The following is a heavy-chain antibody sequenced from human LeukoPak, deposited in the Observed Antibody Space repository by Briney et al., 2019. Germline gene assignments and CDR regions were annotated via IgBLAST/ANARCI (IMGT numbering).Heavy chain of an antibody. J-gene: IGHJ4*02. CDR1: GFTFNNYG. Sequence: GGSLRLSCAASGFTFNNYGMHYVRQAPGKGLKWVAVISEDGRNKNYADSLKSRFTISRDNSNNRMYLQVNSLRVEDTGVYYCAKDRETTASGTFDFWGQGTLVTVSS. CDR3: AKDRETTASGTFDF. D-gene: IGHD6-13*01. CDR2: ISEDGRNK. V-gene: IGHV3-30*18.